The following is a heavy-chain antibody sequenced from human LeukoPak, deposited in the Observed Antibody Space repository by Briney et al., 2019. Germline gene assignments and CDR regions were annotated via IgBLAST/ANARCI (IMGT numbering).Heavy chain of an antibody. J-gene: IGHJ4*02. CDR3: ARARYGGNYYFDC. V-gene: IGHV3-74*01. CDR1: GFTFSSYG. Sequence: PGGSLRLSCAASGFTFSSYGMHWVRQAPGKGLVWVSRINSDGGSTSYADSVKGRFTISRDNAKNTLYLQMNSLRAEDTAVYYCARARYGGNYYFDCWGQGTLVTVSS. D-gene: IGHD4-23*01. CDR2: INSDGGST.